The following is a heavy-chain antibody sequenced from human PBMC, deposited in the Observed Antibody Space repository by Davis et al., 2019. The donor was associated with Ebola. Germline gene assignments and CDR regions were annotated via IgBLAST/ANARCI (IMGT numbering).Heavy chain of an antibody. Sequence: MPGGSLRLSCTVSGGSISSYYWSWIRQPPGKGLEWIGYIYYSGSTNYNPSLKSRVTISVDTSKNQFSLKLSSVTAADTAVYYCARDRVVVVPAAIVYYGMDVWGQGTTVTVSS. CDR3: ARDRVVVVPAAIVYYGMDV. CDR1: GGSISSYY. J-gene: IGHJ6*02. CDR2: IYYSGST. D-gene: IGHD2-2*01. V-gene: IGHV4-59*01.